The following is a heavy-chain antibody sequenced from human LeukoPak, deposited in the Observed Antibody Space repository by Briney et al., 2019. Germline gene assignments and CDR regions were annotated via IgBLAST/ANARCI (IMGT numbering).Heavy chain of an antibody. CDR3: ARGEAALGY. CDR1: GGSISSYY. V-gene: IGHV4-59*01. Sequence: SETLSLTCTVSGGSISSYYWSWIRRLPGKGLEWIGYIYYSGSTNYNPSLKSRVTISVDTSKNQFSLKLSSVTAADTAVYYCARGEAALGYWGQGTLVTVSS. D-gene: IGHD6-13*01. J-gene: IGHJ4*02. CDR2: IYYSGST.